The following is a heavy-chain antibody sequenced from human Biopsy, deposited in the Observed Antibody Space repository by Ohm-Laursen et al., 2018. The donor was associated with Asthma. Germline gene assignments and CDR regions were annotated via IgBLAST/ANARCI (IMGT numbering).Heavy chain of an antibody. CDR1: AGTFSSNS. CDR3: ARGPEYVRSSGALDY. V-gene: IGHV1-69*13. D-gene: IGHD2-2*01. J-gene: IGHJ4*02. Sequence: SVKASCKASAGTFSSNSINWVRQAPGHGLEWMGRIIPIFGPSNYAQKFQGRVTISADDSTSTAYMELSSLSSEDTALYYCARGPEYVRSSGALDYWGQGTLVTVSS. CDR2: IIPIFGPS.